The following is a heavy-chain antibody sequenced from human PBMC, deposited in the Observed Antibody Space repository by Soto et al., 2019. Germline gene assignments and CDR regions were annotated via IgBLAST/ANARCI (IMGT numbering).Heavy chain of an antibody. J-gene: IGHJ6*02. CDR1: GFTFSNYG. CDR2: IWYDGSNK. V-gene: IGHV3-33*01. CDR3: ARVRRGYYYGMDV. Sequence: QVQLVESGGGVVQPGRSLRLSCAPSGFTFSNYGMHWVRQAPGKGLEWVAVIWYDGSNKYYADSVKGRFTISRDNSKNTLHLQMSSLRAEDTAVYYCARVRRGYYYGMDVWSQGTTVTVSS.